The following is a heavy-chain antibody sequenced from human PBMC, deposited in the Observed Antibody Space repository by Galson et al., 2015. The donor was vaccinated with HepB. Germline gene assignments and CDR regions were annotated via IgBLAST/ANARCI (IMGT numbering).Heavy chain of an antibody. V-gene: IGHV3-74*01. CDR2: INSEGGST. Sequence: SLRLACAAYGFTFSRHWMHWVRQAPGKGLLWVSCINSEGGSTDYADSVNGRFTISRDNAKNTLYLQMNSLRAEDTAVYYCARDRDDILTDMDVWGQGTTVTVSS. CDR1: GFTFSRHW. CDR3: ARDRDDILTDMDV. J-gene: IGHJ6*02. D-gene: IGHD3-9*01.